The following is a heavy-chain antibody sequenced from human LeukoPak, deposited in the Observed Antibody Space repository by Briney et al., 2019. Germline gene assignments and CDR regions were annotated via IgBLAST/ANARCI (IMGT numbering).Heavy chain of an antibody. CDR2: IAPRNGGT. Sequence: ASVTVSCKTSGYTFTVYYIHWIRQAPGQGLEWMGWIAPRNGGTNYAQRFQGRVSMTRDTSISTVYMELRSLISDDTAVYYCARGPLGTSSSVGYFDSWGQGTLVTVSS. V-gene: IGHV1-2*02. D-gene: IGHD6-6*01. CDR1: GYTFTVYY. J-gene: IGHJ4*02. CDR3: ARGPLGTSSSVGYFDS.